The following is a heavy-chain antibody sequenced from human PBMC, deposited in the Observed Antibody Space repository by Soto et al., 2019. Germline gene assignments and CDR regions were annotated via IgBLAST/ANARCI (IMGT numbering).Heavy chain of an antibody. CDR2: IYYTGST. V-gene: IGHV4-34*01. Sequence: ETPSLTCAVYGGSFSGYYWSWIRQPPGKGLEWIGSIYYTGSTYYSPSLKSRVTISVDTSKNQFSLKLSSVTAADTAVYYCARQLTWIQPRNDYFDFWGQGTLVTVSS. D-gene: IGHD5-18*01. CDR3: ARQLTWIQPRNDYFDF. CDR1: GGSFSGYY. J-gene: IGHJ4*02.